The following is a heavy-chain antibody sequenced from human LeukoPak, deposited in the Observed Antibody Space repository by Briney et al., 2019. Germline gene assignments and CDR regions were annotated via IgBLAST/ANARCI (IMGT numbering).Heavy chain of an antibody. CDR1: GYSISSGYY. CDR2: IYHSGST. J-gene: IGHJ3*02. CDR3: ARDGSVLRFLEWLGYAFDI. Sequence: SETLSLTCTVSGYSISSGYYWGWIRQPPGEGLEWIGSIYHSGSTYYNPSLKSRVTISVDTSKNQFSLKLSSVTAADTAVYYCARDGSVLRFLEWLGYAFDIWGQGTMVTVSS. V-gene: IGHV4-38-2*02. D-gene: IGHD3-3*01.